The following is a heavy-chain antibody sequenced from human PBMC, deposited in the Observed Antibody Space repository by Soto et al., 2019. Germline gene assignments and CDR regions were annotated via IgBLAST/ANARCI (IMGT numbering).Heavy chain of an antibody. CDR2: FWKDGNTK. CDR1: GFSLSSSV. Sequence: QVQLVESGGGVVQPGRSLRLSCAASGFSLSSSVMHWVRQAPGKGLEWVAVFWKDGNTKYYADSVKGRFIISRDNSKNTLYLELNSLRPEDTALYYCAKGKRPPPPCSAYEPFDSWGQGTLVSVSS. D-gene: IGHD5-12*01. V-gene: IGHV3-33*06. J-gene: IGHJ4*02. CDR3: AKGKRPPPPCSAYEPFDS.